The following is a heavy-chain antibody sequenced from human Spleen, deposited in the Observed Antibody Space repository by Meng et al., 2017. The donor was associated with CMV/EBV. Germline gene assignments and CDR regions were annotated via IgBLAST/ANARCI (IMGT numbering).Heavy chain of an antibody. CDR3: ARGPPDTTTNDY. Sequence: QVQLVQSGAEVKKPGASVKVSCKASGYNFTNFDPTWVRQATGQGLQWMGWMNPNSGDTGYAQNFRGRVTMTRDTSISTAYMELSSLRSDDSAVYYCARGPPDTTTNDYWGQGTLVTVSS. J-gene: IGHJ4*02. CDR1: GYNFTNFD. D-gene: IGHD1-14*01. CDR2: MNPNSGDT. V-gene: IGHV1-8*01.